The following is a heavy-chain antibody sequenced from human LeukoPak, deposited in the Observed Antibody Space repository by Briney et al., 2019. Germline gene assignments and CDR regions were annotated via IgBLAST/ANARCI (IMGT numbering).Heavy chain of an antibody. CDR2: ISSSSSYI. J-gene: IGHJ3*02. D-gene: IGHD3-22*01. Sequence: GGSLRLSCAASGFTFSSYSMNWVRQAPGKGLEWVSSISSSSSYIYYADSVKGRFTISRDNAKNSLYLQMNSLRAEDTAVYYCATADGYYYDSSGQTDDDAFDIWGQGTMVTVSS. CDR1: GFTFSSYS. CDR3: ATADGYYYDSSGQTDDDAFDI. V-gene: IGHV3-21*01.